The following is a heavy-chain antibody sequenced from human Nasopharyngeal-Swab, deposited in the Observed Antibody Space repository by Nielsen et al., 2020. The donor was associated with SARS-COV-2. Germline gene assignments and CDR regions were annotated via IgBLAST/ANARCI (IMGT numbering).Heavy chain of an antibody. CDR3: VSAGSIEY. J-gene: IGHJ4*02. CDR2: IWYDGSKK. V-gene: IGHV3-33*01. D-gene: IGHD3-10*01. Sequence: GGSLRLSCVASGFTYKYGMNWVRQAPGKGLEWVSVIWYDGSKKFYAESVKGRFSISRDESKNTVYLQMSSLRVEDTAVYHCVSAGSIEYWGPGTLVTVSS. CDR1: GFTYKYG.